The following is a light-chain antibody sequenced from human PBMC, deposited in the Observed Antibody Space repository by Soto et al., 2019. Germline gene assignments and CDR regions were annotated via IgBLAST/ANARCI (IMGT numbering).Light chain of an antibody. CDR3: QQYRNSSPSYT. V-gene: IGKV3-20*01. Sequence: EIVLTQSPGTLSLSAGERATLSCRASQTISSNYLAWYQQKPGQAPRLLIFGASYRATGIPDRFSGSGSGISFTLTISRLEPEDFAVYYCQQYRNSSPSYTFGPGTKVDIK. CDR2: GAS. CDR1: QTISSNY. J-gene: IGKJ3*01.